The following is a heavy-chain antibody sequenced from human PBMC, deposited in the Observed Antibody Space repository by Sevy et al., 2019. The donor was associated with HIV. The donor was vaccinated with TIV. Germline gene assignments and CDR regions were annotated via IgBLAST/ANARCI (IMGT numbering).Heavy chain of an antibody. J-gene: IGHJ4*02. CDR1: GFTFSSYE. V-gene: IGHV3-48*03. CDR2: ISNIVSTT. Sequence: GGSLRLSCTASGFTFSSYEMNWFRQAPGKGLKGVSSISNIVSTTHYPDSVKGRFTISRDNAKNSLYLQMNSLRAEDTAVYYCARDLPPSATTVPHFDYWGRGTLVTVSS. CDR3: ARDLPPSATTVPHFDY. D-gene: IGHD4-17*01.